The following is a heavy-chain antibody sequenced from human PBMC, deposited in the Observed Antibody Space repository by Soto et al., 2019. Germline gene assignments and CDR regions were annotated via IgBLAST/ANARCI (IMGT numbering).Heavy chain of an antibody. Sequence: EVQLLESGGGLVRTGESLRLSCAASGFTFSHYVLSWVRQAPGRGLEWVSSISGSGSSVYLADSVRGRFTMSRDLSRNTVSLQMNRLRAEDTAIYYCAKVRASYLSASYFYYGLCVWGQGTTVTVSS. V-gene: IGHV3-23*01. J-gene: IGHJ6*02. D-gene: IGHD3-10*01. CDR2: ISGSGSSV. CDR1: GFTFSHYV. CDR3: AKVRASYLSASYFYYGLCV.